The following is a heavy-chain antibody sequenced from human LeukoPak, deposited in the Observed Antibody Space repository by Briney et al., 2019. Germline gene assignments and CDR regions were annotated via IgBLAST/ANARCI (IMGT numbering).Heavy chain of an antibody. V-gene: IGHV1-2*02. D-gene: IGHD5-24*01. CDR2: INPNSGGT. CDR3: ARDRRWLGQLLWPFDY. J-gene: IGHJ4*02. CDR1: GYTFTGYY. Sequence: ASVKVSCKASGYTFTGYYMHWVRQAPGQGLEWMGWINPNSGGTNYAQKFQGRVTMTRDMSISTAYMELSRLRSDDTAVYYCARDRRWLGQLLWPFDYWGQGTLVTVSS.